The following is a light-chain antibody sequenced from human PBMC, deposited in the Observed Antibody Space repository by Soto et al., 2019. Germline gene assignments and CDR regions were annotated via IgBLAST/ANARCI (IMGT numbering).Light chain of an antibody. J-gene: IGLJ1*01. CDR1: SSDVGGYNY. CDR2: EVS. V-gene: IGLV2-14*01. Sequence: QSALTQPAYVSGSPGQSITISCTGTSSDVGGYNYVSWYQQHAGKAPKLILYEVSNRPSGVSNRFSGSKSGNTASLTISGLQAEDEADYYCSSYTSSITLDVFGTGTKVTVL. CDR3: SSYTSSITLDV.